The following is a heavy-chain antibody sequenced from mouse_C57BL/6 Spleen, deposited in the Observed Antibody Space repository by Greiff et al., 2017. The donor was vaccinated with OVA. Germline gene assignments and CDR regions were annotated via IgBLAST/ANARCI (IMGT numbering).Heavy chain of an antibody. D-gene: IGHD1-1*01. CDR1: GYAFSSSW. V-gene: IGHV1-82*01. J-gene: IGHJ2*01. CDR2: IYPGDGDT. CDR3: ARERNYGSSHDY. Sequence: QVQLKQSGPELVKPGASVKISCKASGYAFSSSWMNWVKQRPGKGLEWIGRIYPGDGDTNYNGKFKGKATLTADKSSSTSYMQLSSLTSEDSAVYFCARERNYGSSHDYWGQGTTLTVSS.